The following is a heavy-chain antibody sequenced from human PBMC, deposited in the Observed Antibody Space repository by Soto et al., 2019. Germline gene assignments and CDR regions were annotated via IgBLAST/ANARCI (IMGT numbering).Heavy chain of an antibody. V-gene: IGHV3-21*01. Sequence: SCAASGFTFSSYSMNWVRQAPGKGLEWVSSISSSSSYIYYADSVKGRFTISRDNAKNSLYLQMNSLRAEDTAVYYCARVVGYSSGWYPSDYWGQGTLVTVSS. CDR3: ARVVGYSSGWYPSDY. D-gene: IGHD6-19*01. CDR2: ISSSSSYI. CDR1: GFTFSSYS. J-gene: IGHJ4*02.